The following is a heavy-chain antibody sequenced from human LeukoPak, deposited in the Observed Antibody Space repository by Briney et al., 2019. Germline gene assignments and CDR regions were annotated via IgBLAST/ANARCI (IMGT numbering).Heavy chain of an antibody. J-gene: IGHJ5*02. CDR1: GGAISSSSYS. CDR3: ARTATGSSGWLNWFDP. Sequence: SETLSLTCSVSGGAISSSSYSWGWIRQPPGRGLEWIGSIYYSGSTYYNPSLKSRVTISVDTSKNQFSLKLSSVTAADTALYYCARTATGSSGWLNWFDPWGQGTLVTVSS. D-gene: IGHD6-19*01. V-gene: IGHV4-39*01. CDR2: IYYSGST.